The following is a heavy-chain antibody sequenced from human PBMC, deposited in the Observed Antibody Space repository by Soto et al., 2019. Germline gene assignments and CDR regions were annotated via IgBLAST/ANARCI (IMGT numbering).Heavy chain of an antibody. CDR1: GFTFSSYG. J-gene: IGHJ4*02. Sequence: ESGGGVVQPGRSLRLSCAASGFTFSSYGMHWVRQAPGKGLEWVAVIWYDGSNKYYADSVKSRFTISRDNSKNTLSLQMNSLRVEDTAVYYCAISNLFDYWGQGTLVTVSS. CDR3: AISNLFDY. V-gene: IGHV3-33*01. CDR2: IWYDGSNK. D-gene: IGHD7-27*01.